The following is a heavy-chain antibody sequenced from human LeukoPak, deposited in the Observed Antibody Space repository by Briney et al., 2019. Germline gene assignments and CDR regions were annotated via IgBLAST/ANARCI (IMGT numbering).Heavy chain of an antibody. CDR1: GFTFSSYA. Sequence: QPGGSLRPSCAASGFTFSSYAMSWVRQAPGKGLEWVSAISGSGGSTYYADSVKGRFTISRDNSKNTLYLQMNSLRAEDTAMYYCAKDKSSGWYLDYFDYWGQGTLVIVSS. CDR2: ISGSGGST. D-gene: IGHD6-19*01. J-gene: IGHJ4*02. V-gene: IGHV3-23*01. CDR3: AKDKSSGWYLDYFDY.